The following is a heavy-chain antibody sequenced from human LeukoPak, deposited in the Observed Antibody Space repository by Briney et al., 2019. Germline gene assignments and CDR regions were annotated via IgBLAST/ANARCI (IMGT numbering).Heavy chain of an antibody. CDR2: ISAYNGNT. J-gene: IGHJ4*02. V-gene: IGHV1-18*01. D-gene: IGHD3-10*01. CDR1: GYTFTSYG. CDR3: ARDRASGHPFDY. Sequence: ASVKVSCKASGYTFTSYGISWVRQAPGQGLERMGWISAYNGNTNYAQKLQGRVTMTTDTSTSTAYMELRSLGSDDTAVYYCARDRASGHPFDYWGQGTLVTVSS.